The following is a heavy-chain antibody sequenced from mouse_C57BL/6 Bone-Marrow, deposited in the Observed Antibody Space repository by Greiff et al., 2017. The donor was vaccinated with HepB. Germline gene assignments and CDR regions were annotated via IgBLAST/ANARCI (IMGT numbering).Heavy chain of an antibody. V-gene: IGHV10-1*01. CDR2: IRSKSNNYAT. J-gene: IGHJ2*01. CDR3: VSHGSREGDFDY. CDR1: GFSFNTYA. Sequence: DVKLVESGGGLVQPKGSLKLSCAASGFSFNTYAMNWVRQAPGKGLEWVARIRSKSNNYATYYADSVKDRFTISRDDSESMLYLQMNNLKTEDTAMYYCVSHGSREGDFDYWGQGTTLTVSS. D-gene: IGHD1-1*01.